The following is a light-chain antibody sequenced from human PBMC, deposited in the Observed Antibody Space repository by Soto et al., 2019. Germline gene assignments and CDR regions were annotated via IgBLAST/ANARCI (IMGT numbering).Light chain of an antibody. CDR2: ATS. J-gene: IGKJ1*01. Sequence: EIVLTQSPGTLSSSPGERATLSCRASQSIDNRYFAWYQYKPGQAPRLLIYATSSRTTGIPDRFGGSGSGTDFTYYIDRLGREDFAVYSCQQYFASSWTFGQGTKVDIK. CDR3: QQYFASSWT. V-gene: IGKV3-20*01. CDR1: QSIDNRY.